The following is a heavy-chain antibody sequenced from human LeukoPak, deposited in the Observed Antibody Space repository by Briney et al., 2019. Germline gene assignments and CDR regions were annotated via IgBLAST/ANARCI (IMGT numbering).Heavy chain of an antibody. Sequence: GGSLRLSCAASGFTVSSNYMSWVRQAPGKGLEWVSVIYSGGSTYYADSVKGRFTISRHNSKNTLYLQMNSLRAEDTAVYYCARDPGSAAGTPYYFDYWGQGTLVTLSS. V-gene: IGHV3-53*04. D-gene: IGHD6-13*01. CDR2: IYSGGST. J-gene: IGHJ4*02. CDR3: ARDPGSAAGTPYYFDY. CDR1: GFTVSSNY.